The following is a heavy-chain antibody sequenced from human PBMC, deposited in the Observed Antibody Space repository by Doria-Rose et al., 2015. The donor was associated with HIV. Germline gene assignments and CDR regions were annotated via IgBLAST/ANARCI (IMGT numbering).Heavy chain of an antibody. CDR2: IFSDDER. CDR3: ARIKSSRWYHKYYFGF. V-gene: IGHV2-26*01. Sequence: QITLKEPGPVLVKPTETLTLTCTVSGVSLSSPGMGVSWIRQPPGKALEWLANIFSDDERSYKSSLKSRLTISRDTSRSQVVLTMTAMDPVDTATYYCARIKSSRWYHKYYFGFWGQGTLVIVSA. J-gene: IGHJ4*02. D-gene: IGHD6-13*01. CDR1: GVSLSSPGMG.